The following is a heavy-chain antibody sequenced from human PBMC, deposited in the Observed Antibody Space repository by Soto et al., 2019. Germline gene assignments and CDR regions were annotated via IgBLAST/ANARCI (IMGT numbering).Heavy chain of an antibody. Sequence: QVQLVESGGGVVQPGRSLRLSCAASGFTFSSYAMHWVRQAPGKGLEWVAVISYDGSNKYYADSVKGRFTISRDNSKNTLYMQMNSLRAEDTAVYYCARDTVDDYGGNGYFQHWGQGTLVTVSS. CDR3: ARDTVDDYGGNGYFQH. CDR1: GFTFSSYA. V-gene: IGHV3-30-3*01. D-gene: IGHD4-17*01. CDR2: ISYDGSNK. J-gene: IGHJ1*01.